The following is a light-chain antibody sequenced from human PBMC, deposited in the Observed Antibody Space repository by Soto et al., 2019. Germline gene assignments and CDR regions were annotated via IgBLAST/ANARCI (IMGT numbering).Light chain of an antibody. CDR2: ASS. CDR1: ENVDTN. V-gene: IGKV3D-15*01. Sequence: IVMTQSPATLSLSPGEGVTLSCSASENVDTNLAWYQQKPGQAPRLLIYASSTRATGIPATFSGSGSGTEFTLTISSLESEDSAIYYCQQYYNWGLSFGGGTKVEIK. J-gene: IGKJ4*01. CDR3: QQYYNWGLS.